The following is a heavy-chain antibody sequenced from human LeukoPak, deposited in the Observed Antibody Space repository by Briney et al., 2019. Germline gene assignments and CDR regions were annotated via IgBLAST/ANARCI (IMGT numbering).Heavy chain of an antibody. D-gene: IGHD2-2*01. CDR3: AREKVVPAAITSNWFDP. CDR1: GGSISSYY. CDR2: IYYSGST. Sequence: PSETLSLTCTVSGGSISSYYWSWTRQSPGKGLEWIGYIYYSGSTNYNPSLKSRVTISVDTSKNQFSLKLSPVTAADTAVYYCAREKVVPAAITSNWFDPWGQGTLVTVSS. J-gene: IGHJ5*02. V-gene: IGHV4-59*01.